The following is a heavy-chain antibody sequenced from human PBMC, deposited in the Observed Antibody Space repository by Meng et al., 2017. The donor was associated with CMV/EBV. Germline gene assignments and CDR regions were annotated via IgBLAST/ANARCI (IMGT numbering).Heavy chain of an antibody. J-gene: IGHJ3*02. V-gene: IGHV3-15*01. D-gene: IGHD1-26*01. Sequence: GESLKISCAASGFTFSNAWMSWVRQAPGKGLEWVGRIKSKTDGGTTDYAAPVKGRFTISRDDSKNTLYLQMNSLKTEDTAVYYCTTETSGVPNYIWGQGTMVTVSS. CDR2: IKSKTDGGTT. CDR3: TTETSGVPNYI. CDR1: GFTFSNAW.